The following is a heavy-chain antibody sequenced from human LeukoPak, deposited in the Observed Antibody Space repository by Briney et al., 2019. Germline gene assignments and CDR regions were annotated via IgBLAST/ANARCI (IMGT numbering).Heavy chain of an antibody. CDR2: IGTSGDT. V-gene: IGHV3-13*04. CDR1: GLTFSNYD. D-gene: IGHD3-10*01. J-gene: IGHJ4*02. CDR3: ARVGYGSGSYRFDY. Sequence: PGGCLRLSCAASGLTFSNYDMHWVRPATGKGVEWVSGIGTSGDTYYPGSVKGRFTISRGDARNSLYLQMNSLRAGDTAVYYCARVGYGSGSYRFDYWGQGTLVTVSS.